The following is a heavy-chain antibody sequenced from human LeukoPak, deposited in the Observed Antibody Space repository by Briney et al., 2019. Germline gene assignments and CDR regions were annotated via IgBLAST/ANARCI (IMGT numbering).Heavy chain of an antibody. V-gene: IGHV3-21*04. CDR2: ISSSSSYI. CDR1: GFTFSSYS. Sequence: GGSLRLSCAASGFTFSSYSMNWVRQAPGKGLEWVSSISSSSSYIYYADSVKGRFTISRDNAKNSLYLQMNSLRAEDTAVYYCARKILRYFDWPEGAFDIWGQGTMVTVSS. J-gene: IGHJ3*02. CDR3: ARKILRYFDWPEGAFDI. D-gene: IGHD3-9*01.